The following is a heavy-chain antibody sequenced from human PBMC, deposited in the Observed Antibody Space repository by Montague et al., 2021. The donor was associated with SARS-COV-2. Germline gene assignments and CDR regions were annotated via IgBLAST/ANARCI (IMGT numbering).Heavy chain of an antibody. J-gene: IGHJ5*02. D-gene: IGHD3-3*01. V-gene: IGHV4-59*05. Sequence: SETLSLTCTVSGGSISSYYWSWIRQPPGKGLEWIGSIYYSGSTYYNPSLKSRVTISVDTSKNQFSLKLSSVTAADTAVHYCASQTLGITIFGVVNGRWFDPWGQGTLVTVSS. CDR2: IYYSGST. CDR3: ASQTLGITIFGVVNGRWFDP. CDR1: GGSISSYY.